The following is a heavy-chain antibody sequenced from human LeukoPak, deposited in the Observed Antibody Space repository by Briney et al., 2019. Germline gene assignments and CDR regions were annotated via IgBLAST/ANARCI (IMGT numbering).Heavy chain of an antibody. V-gene: IGHV3-23*01. D-gene: IGHD1-26*01. J-gene: IGHJ4*02. CDR3: ARDQGGATTFDY. Sequence: GGSLRLSCAASGFTFSIFTMSWVRQAPGKGLEWISTINSHADSTYYADSLKGRFTISRDNSKNTLFLQMHSLRTEDTAVYYCARDQGGATTFDYWGQGTLVTVSS. CDR1: GFTFSIFT. CDR2: INSHADST.